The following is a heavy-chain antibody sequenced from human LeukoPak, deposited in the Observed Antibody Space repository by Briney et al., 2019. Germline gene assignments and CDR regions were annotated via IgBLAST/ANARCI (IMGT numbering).Heavy chain of an antibody. CDR3: AVDTAMADAFDI. Sequence: SETLSLTCTVSGGSISSYYWSWIRQPPGKGLEWIGYIYYSGSTNYNPSLKSRVTISVDTSKNQFSLKLSSVTAADTAVYHCAVDTAMADAFDIWGQGTMVTVSS. J-gene: IGHJ3*02. D-gene: IGHD5-18*01. CDR1: GGSISSYY. CDR2: IYYSGST. V-gene: IGHV4-59*01.